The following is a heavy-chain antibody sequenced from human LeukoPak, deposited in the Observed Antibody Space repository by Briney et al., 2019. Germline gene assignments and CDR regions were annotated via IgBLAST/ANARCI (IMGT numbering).Heavy chain of an antibody. Sequence: GGSRRLSCAASGFTFTNYAMTWVRQAPGKGLEWVSVISGSGGTTYYADSVKGRFTISRDNSKNTLYLQMNSLRAEDTAVYYGAKVPGGLGYFDYWGQGTLVTVSS. V-gene: IGHV3-23*01. J-gene: IGHJ4*02. CDR2: ISGSGGTT. CDR1: GFTFTNYA. CDR3: AKVPGGLGYFDY. D-gene: IGHD1-14*01.